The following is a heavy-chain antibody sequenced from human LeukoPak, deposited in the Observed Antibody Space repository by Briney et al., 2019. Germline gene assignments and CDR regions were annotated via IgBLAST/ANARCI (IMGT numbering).Heavy chain of an antibody. Sequence: PGGSLRLSCAASGFTFSSYWMSWVRQAPGKGLEWVANIKQDGSEKYYVDSVKGRFTISRDNAKNSLYLQMNSLRAEDTAVYYCASYLSAYYYDSSGYHSDYWGQGTLVTVSS. J-gene: IGHJ4*02. CDR2: IKQDGSEK. D-gene: IGHD3-22*01. V-gene: IGHV3-7*01. CDR3: ASYLSAYYYDSSGYHSDY. CDR1: GFTFSSYW.